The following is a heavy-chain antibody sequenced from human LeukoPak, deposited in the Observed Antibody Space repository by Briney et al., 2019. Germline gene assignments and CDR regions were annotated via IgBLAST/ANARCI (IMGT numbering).Heavy chain of an antibody. CDR2: ISAGGGST. CDR1: GFTFSSYA. V-gene: IGHV3-23*01. CDR3: AKLAMVRGVTAAPFDY. Sequence: PGGSLRLSCAASGFTFSSYAMSWVRQAPGKGLEWVSSISAGGGSTNYADSVKGRFTISRDNSKNTLYLQMNSLRAEDTAVYYCAKLAMVRGVTAAPFDYWGQGTLVTVSS. J-gene: IGHJ4*02. D-gene: IGHD3-10*01.